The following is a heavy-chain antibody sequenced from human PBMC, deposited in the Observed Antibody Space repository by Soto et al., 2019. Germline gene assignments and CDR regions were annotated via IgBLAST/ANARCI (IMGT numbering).Heavy chain of an antibody. CDR3: ARDVNYSGSVNWFDP. V-gene: IGHV4-31*03. Sequence: QVQLQESGPGLVKPSQTLSVTCTVSGGSISSGGYYWNWIRQHPGKGLEWIGYIYHSGSTYYNPSLKIRVTISVDTSKNQFSLKVTSVTAADTAVYYCARDVNYSGSVNWFDPWGQGTLVTVSS. J-gene: IGHJ5*02. CDR2: IYHSGST. CDR1: GGSISSGGYY. D-gene: IGHD3-10*01.